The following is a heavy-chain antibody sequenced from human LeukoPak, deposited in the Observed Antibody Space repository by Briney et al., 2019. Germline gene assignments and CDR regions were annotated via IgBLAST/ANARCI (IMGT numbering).Heavy chain of an antibody. Sequence: SGTLSLTCTVSGGSISSDYWTWIRQPPGKGLEWIGHIYYSGSTNYNPSLKSRVTISVDTSKNQFSLKLSSVTAADTAVYYCARAVHRTPNWFDPWGQGTLVTVSS. CDR3: ARAVHRTPNWFDP. V-gene: IGHV4-59*01. J-gene: IGHJ5*02. CDR2: IYYSGST. D-gene: IGHD2-15*01. CDR1: GGSISSDY.